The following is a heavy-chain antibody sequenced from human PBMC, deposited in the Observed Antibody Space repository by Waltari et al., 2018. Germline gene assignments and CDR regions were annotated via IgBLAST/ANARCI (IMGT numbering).Heavy chain of an antibody. D-gene: IGHD3-10*01. CDR3: ARDGSYFYYDY. CDR1: GFTFSNYA. Sequence: DVQLVESGGGLVQPGGSLSLPCAASGFTFSNYALHWVRQAPGKGLEYVSAINSNGGRTYYANSVKGRFTVSRDNSKNTLYLQMGSLRAEDIAVYYCARDGSYFYYDYWGLGTLVTVSS. CDR2: INSNGGRT. J-gene: IGHJ4*02. V-gene: IGHV3-64*01.